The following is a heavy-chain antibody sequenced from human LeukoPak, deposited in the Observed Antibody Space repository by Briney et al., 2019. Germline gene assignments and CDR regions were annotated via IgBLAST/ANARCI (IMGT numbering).Heavy chain of an antibody. D-gene: IGHD6-19*01. CDR2: IYENGGTT. CDR1: GFTFRSHA. CDR3: AASQWQLDY. V-gene: IGHV3-23*01. J-gene: IGHJ4*02. Sequence: PGGSLRLSCAGSGFTFRSHAMSWVRQAPEKGLEFVSGIYENGGTTYYADSVKGRFTISRDNSKNTLYLQMNSLRAEDTAVYYCAASQWQLDYWGQGTLVTVSS.